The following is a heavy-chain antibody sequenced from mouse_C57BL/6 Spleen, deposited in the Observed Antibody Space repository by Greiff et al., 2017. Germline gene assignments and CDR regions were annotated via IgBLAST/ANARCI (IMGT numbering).Heavy chain of an antibody. D-gene: IGHD1-1*01. J-gene: IGHJ1*03. CDR1: GYSFTDYN. CDR3: ARSDYGSSGTRYFDV. Sequence: EVKLVESGPELVKPGASVKISCKASGYSFTDYNMNWVKQSNGKSLEWIGVINPNYGTTSYNQKFKGKATLTVDQSSSTAYMQLNSLTSEDSAVYYCARSDYGSSGTRYFDVWGTGTTVTVSS. V-gene: IGHV1-39*01. CDR2: INPNYGTT.